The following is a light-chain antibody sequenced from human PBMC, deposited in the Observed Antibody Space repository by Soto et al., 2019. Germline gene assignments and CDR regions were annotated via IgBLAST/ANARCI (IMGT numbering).Light chain of an antibody. J-gene: IGKJ4*01. CDR2: DAS. CDR1: QDISNY. V-gene: IGKV1-33*01. CDR3: QQYDNLPLT. Sequence: DIQMTQSPSSLSASVGDRVTITCQASQDISNYLNWYQQKPGKAPKLLIYDASNLETGVPSRFSESGSGTDFAFTISRLQPEDIATYYCQQYDNLPLTFGGGTKVEIK.